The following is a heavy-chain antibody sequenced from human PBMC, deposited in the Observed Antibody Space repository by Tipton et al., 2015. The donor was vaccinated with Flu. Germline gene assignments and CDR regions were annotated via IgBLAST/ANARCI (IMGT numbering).Heavy chain of an antibody. CDR2: INHSGST. CDR1: GGSFSGYY. CDR3: ARELRGYSNFDY. V-gene: IGHV4-34*01. Sequence: TLSLTCAVYGGSFSGYYWSWIRQPPGKGLEWIGEINHSGSTNYNPSLKSRVTISVDTSKNQFSLKLSSVTAADTAVYYCARELRGYSNFDYWGQGTLVTVSS. D-gene: IGHD3-22*01. J-gene: IGHJ4*02.